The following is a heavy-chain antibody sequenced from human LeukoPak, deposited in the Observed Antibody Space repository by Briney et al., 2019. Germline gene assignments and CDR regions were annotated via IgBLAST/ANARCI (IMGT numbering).Heavy chain of an antibody. D-gene: IGHD4-17*01. CDR1: GGSISSYY. CDR2: IYYSGST. CDR3: ARLRTDAFDI. J-gene: IGHJ3*02. Sequence: SETLSLTCTVSGGSISSYYWSWIRQPPGKGLEWIGFIYYSGSTNYNPSLKSRVTISVDTSKNQFSLKLSSVTAADTAVYYCARLRTDAFDIWGQGTMVTVSS. V-gene: IGHV4-59*01.